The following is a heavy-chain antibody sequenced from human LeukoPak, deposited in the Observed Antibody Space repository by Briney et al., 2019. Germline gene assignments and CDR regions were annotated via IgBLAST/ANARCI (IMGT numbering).Heavy chain of an antibody. Sequence: GRSLRLSCAASGFTVSSNYMSWVRQAPGKGLEWVSVIYSGGSAYYADSVKGRFTISRDNSKNTLYLQMNSLRAEDTAVYYCARAPVVSDYYYGMDVWGQGTTVTVSS. CDR2: IYSGGSA. CDR1: GFTVSSNY. CDR3: ARAPVVSDYYYGMDV. D-gene: IGHD3-22*01. J-gene: IGHJ6*02. V-gene: IGHV3-66*01.